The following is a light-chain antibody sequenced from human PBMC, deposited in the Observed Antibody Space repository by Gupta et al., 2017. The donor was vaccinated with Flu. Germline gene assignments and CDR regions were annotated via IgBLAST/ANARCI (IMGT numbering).Light chain of an antibody. V-gene: IGLV3-9*01. CDR1: NIGSKN. CDR3: QVWDSSSWV. Sequence: TCGGNNIGSKNVHWYQQKPGQAPVLVIYRDSIRPSGIPERLSGSNSGNTATMTITRAQAGDEADYYCQVWDSSSWVFGGGTKLTVL. J-gene: IGLJ3*02. CDR2: RDS.